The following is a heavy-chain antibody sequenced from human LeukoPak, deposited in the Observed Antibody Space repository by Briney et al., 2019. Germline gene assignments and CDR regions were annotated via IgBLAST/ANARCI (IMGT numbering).Heavy chain of an antibody. CDR1: GYTFTGYY. CDR3: ARDSTGVRGVIPFDY. J-gene: IGHJ4*02. CDR2: INPNSGGT. D-gene: IGHD3-10*01. Sequence: ASVKVSCKASGYTFTGYYMHWVRQAPGQGLEWMGWINPNSGGTNYAQKFQGRVTMTRDTSISTAYMELSRLRSDDTAVYYCARDSTGVRGVIPFDYWGQGTLVTVSS. V-gene: IGHV1-2*02.